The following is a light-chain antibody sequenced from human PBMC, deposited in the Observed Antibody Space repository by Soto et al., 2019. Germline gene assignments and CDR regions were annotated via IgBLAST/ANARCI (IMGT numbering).Light chain of an antibody. CDR2: DAS. CDR3: QHRSSWPIT. Sequence: EIVLTQSPATLSLSPGERATLSCRASQSVRSYLVWYQQKPGQAPRLLIYDASTRATGIPARFSGSGSGTDFTLTISSLAPEDFAVYYCQHRSSWPITFGGGTKVEIK. J-gene: IGKJ4*01. V-gene: IGKV3-11*01. CDR1: QSVRSY.